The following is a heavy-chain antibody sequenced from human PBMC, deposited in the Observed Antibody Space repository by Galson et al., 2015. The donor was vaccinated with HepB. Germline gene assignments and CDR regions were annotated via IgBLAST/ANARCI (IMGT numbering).Heavy chain of an antibody. CDR2: INTNTGNP. CDR3: ARRTDNVVGGSATYYFDS. V-gene: IGHV7-4-1*02. CDR1: GYTFTNNA. J-gene: IGHJ4*02. Sequence: SVKVSCKASGYTFTNNAMIWVRQAPGQGLAWVGWINTNTGNPTYARGFKGRFVFSLDTSVSTAYLQINNLKADDSAVYYCARRTDNVVGGSATYYFDSWGQGTLVAVSS. D-gene: IGHD2-15*01.